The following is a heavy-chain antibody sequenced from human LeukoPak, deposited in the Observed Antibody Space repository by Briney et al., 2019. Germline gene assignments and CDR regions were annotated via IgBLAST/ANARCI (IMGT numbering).Heavy chain of an antibody. J-gene: IGHJ6*03. CDR2: IFSDGKI. Sequence: SETLSLTRTVSGDSTIYNYWSWIRQPAGKGLEWIGRIFSDGKINYSPSLESRVTISVDTAKNQFSLRLSSVTAPDTALYYCARGPGVFGRIWYMDVWGQGTTVSVSS. V-gene: IGHV4-4*07. CDR1: GDSTIYNY. CDR3: ARGPGVFGRIWYMDV. D-gene: IGHD3-3*01.